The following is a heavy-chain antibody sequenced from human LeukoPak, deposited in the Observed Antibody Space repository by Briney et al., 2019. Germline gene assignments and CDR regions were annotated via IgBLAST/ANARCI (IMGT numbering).Heavy chain of an antibody. V-gene: IGHV5-51*01. CDR2: IYPGDSDT. J-gene: IGHJ4*02. D-gene: IGHD5-24*01. CDR1: GYSFTSYW. CDR3: ARLSRDGYNSQYFDY. Sequence: SGESLKISCKGSGYSFTSYWIGWVRQMPGKGLEWMGIIYPGDSDTRYSPSFQGQVTISADKSISTAYLQWSSLKASDTAMYYCARLSRDGYNSQYFDYWGQGTLVTVSS.